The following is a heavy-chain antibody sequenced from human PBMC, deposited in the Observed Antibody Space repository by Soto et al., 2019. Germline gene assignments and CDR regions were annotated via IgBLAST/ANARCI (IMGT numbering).Heavy chain of an antibody. D-gene: IGHD6-6*01. Sequence: QVQLQQWGAGLLKPSETLSLTCAVYCGSFSGYYWSWIRQPPGKGLEWIGEINHSGSTNYNPSLXTXFXXSVATSKNQFSLKLSSVTAADTAVYYCARTSRFDCWGQGTLVTVSS. CDR3: ARTSRFDC. V-gene: IGHV4-34*01. CDR2: INHSGST. CDR1: CGSFSGYY. J-gene: IGHJ4*02.